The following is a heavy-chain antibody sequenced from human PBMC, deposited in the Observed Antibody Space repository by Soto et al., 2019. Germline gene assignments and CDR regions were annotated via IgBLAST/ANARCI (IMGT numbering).Heavy chain of an antibody. CDR2: INSDGTTT. CDR1: GFTFTSYW. CDR3: ARGIKNYYGVDV. J-gene: IGHJ6*02. V-gene: IGHV3-74*01. Sequence: EVQLVESGGDLVQPGGSLRLSCAASGFTFTSYWMHWVRQAPGKGLVWVSRINSDGTTTNYAGYVTGRFTISRDNAKNTVYLQMNSLRAEDTAVYYCARGIKNYYGVDVWGQGTTVTVSS.